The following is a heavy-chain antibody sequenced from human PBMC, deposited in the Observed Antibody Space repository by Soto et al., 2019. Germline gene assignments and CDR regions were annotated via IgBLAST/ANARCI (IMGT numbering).Heavy chain of an antibody. V-gene: IGHV4-59*01. CDR2: IYYSGST. Sequence: SETLSLTCTVSGGSIISYYWSWIRQPPGKGLEWIGYIYYSGSTNYNPALKSRVTISVDTSKNQFSLKLSSVTAADTAVYYCARTLSEYYYYYYGMDVWGQGTTVTVSS. CDR3: ARTLSEYYYYYYGMDV. CDR1: GGSIISYY. D-gene: IGHD3-16*01. J-gene: IGHJ6*02.